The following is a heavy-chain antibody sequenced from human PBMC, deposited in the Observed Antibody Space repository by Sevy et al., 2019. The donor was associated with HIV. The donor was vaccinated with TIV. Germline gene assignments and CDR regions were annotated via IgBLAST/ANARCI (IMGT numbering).Heavy chain of an antibody. D-gene: IGHD2-2*01. CDR2: INPNSGGT. CDR3: ARDFEYCSSTSCPGDWFDP. V-gene: IGHV1-2*06. Sequence: ASVKVSCKASGYTFTGYYMHWVRQAPGQGLEWMGRINPNSGGTNYAQKFQGRVTMTRDTSISTAYMELSRLRSDDTAVYYCARDFEYCSSTSCPGDWFDPWGQGTPVTVSS. CDR1: GYTFTGYY. J-gene: IGHJ5*02.